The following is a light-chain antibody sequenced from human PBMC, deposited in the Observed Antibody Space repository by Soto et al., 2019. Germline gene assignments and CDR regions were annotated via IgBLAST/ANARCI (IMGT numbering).Light chain of an antibody. CDR3: QQYYKWPLT. CDR1: QGISTY. V-gene: IGKV1-39*01. J-gene: IGKJ4*01. CDR2: AAS. Sequence: IQLTQSPSSLSASVGDRVTMTFRASQGISTYLNWYQQKPGKAPKLLIYAASSLQSGVPASFSGSGSGTEFTLTISSLQSQDFAVYYCQQYYKWPLTFGGGTKVDIK.